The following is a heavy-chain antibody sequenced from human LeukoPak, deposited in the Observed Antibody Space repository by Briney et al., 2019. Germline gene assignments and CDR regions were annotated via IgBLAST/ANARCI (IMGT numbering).Heavy chain of an antibody. V-gene: IGHV4-4*07. J-gene: IGHJ4*02. D-gene: IGHD3-9*01. CDR3: AGGRIATGYFDY. CDR2: IYISGNT. Sequence: SEPLSLTCTVSGGPISSHYWTWIRQPAGKGLDWVGRIYISGNTKYNLSLQSRLTISADKSKNQFYLKLASVTAADTAVYYCAGGRIATGYFDYWGQGILVTVSS. CDR1: GGPISSHY.